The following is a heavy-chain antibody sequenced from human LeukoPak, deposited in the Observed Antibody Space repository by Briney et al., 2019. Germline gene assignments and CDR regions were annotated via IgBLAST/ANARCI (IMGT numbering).Heavy chain of an antibody. CDR1: VFSVRSHY. Sequence: TGGSLRLSCAASVFSVRSHYMSWVRQAPWKGLEWVAVIYSDRRTHYGDSVKGRFTISRDNSNNTLHLQMNSLRGEDTAVYYCARCGSDYDGGAFDIWGQGTVVTVSS. V-gene: IGHV3-53*01. D-gene: IGHD2-21*02. CDR3: ARCGSDYDGGAFDI. CDR2: IYSDRRT. J-gene: IGHJ3*02.